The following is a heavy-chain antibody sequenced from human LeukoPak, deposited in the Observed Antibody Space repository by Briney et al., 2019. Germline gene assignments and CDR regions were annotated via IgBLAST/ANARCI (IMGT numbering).Heavy chain of an antibody. V-gene: IGHV3-21*05. CDR1: GFTFSSYS. CDR3: ARDDFLAGYYRGYFDY. CDR2: ISSSSSYT. J-gene: IGHJ4*02. D-gene: IGHD3/OR15-3a*01. Sequence: GGSLRLSCAASGFTFSSYSMNWVRQAPGKGLEWVSYISSSSSYTNYADSVKGRFTISRDNAKNSLYLQMNSLRAEDTAVYYCARDDFLAGYYRGYFDYWGQGTLVTVSS.